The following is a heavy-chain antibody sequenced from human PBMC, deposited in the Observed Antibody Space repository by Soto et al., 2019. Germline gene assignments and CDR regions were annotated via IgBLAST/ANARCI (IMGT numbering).Heavy chain of an antibody. CDR1: GYSFTSYW. J-gene: IGHJ4*01. CDR3: GRRGPEGSLGN. CDR2: IYPGDSDT. Sequence: GESLKISCKGSGYSFTSYWIGWVRQMPGKGLEWMGIIYPGDSDTRYSPSFQCQVTISADKSISTAYLQWSIPKASDTAMYYCGRRGPEGSLGNWGPGTLVTVSS. D-gene: IGHD1-26*01. V-gene: IGHV5-51*01.